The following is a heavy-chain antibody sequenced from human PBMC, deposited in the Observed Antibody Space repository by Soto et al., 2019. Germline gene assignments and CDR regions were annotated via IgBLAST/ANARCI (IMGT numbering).Heavy chain of an antibody. CDR2: ISAYNGNT. J-gene: IGHJ4*02. CDR1: GYTFSSYG. D-gene: IGHD2-15*01. V-gene: IGHV1-18*04. CDR3: ARDGIGGWLPQYY. Sequence: QVQLVQSGAEVKKPGASVKVSCKASGYTFSSYGISWVRQAPGQGLEWLGWISAYNGNTNYAQKLQDRVTMTTDTSANTAYIGLRSLRSDDTAVHYCARDGIGGWLPQYYWGQGTLVTVSS.